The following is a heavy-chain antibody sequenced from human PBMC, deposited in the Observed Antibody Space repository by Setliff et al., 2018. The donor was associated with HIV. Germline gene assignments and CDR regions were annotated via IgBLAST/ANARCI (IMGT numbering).Heavy chain of an antibody. V-gene: IGHV3-21*01. CDR1: GFTFSSYS. J-gene: IGHJ4*02. CDR2: ISSSSSYI. Sequence: PGGSLRLSCAASGFTFSSYSMNWVRQAPGKGLEWVSSISSSSSYIYYADSVKGRFTISRDNAKNSLYLQMNSLRAEDTAVYYCAKSPPDYDISTSWPEYFDYWGQGTLVTVSS. CDR3: AKSPPDYDISTSWPEYFDY. D-gene: IGHD3-9*01.